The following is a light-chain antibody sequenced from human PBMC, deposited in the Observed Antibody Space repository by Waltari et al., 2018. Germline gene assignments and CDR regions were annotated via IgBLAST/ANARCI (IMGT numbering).Light chain of an antibody. Sequence: DIQLTQSPSFLSASVGDRVTITCRANQGIGSSLAWYQQKPGKTPKLLIYAASTLQSGVPSRFSGSGSRTEFTLTISSLQPEDFATYYCQQLIDYPLTFGGGTKVEIK. J-gene: IGKJ4*01. V-gene: IGKV1-9*01. CDR2: AAS. CDR1: QGIGSS. CDR3: QQLIDYPLT.